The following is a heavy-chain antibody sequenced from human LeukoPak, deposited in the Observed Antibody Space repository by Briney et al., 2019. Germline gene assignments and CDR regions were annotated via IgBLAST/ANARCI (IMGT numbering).Heavy chain of an antibody. D-gene: IGHD7-27*01. Sequence: ASVKVSCKASGYTFTSYDFNWVRQATGQRPEWMGWTSPNSGDTGYAQKFQDRVTMTRNASISTAYMELSSLRSDDTAVYYCARGPPNWGYDYWGPGTLVTVSS. CDR1: GYTFTSYD. CDR2: TSPNSGDT. V-gene: IGHV1-8*01. CDR3: ARGPPNWGYDY. J-gene: IGHJ4*02.